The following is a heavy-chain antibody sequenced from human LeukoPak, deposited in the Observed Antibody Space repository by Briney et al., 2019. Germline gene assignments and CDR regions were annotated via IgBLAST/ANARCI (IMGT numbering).Heavy chain of an antibody. D-gene: IGHD3-10*01. Sequence: ASVKVSCKASGYTFTSYGISWVRQAPGQGHEWMGWISAYNGNTNYAQKLQGRVTMTTDTSTSTAYMELRSLRSDDTAVYYCAREGITMVRGVISYYFDYWGQGTLVTVSS. CDR1: GYTFTSYG. V-gene: IGHV1-18*01. CDR3: AREGITMVRGVISYYFDY. CDR2: ISAYNGNT. J-gene: IGHJ4*02.